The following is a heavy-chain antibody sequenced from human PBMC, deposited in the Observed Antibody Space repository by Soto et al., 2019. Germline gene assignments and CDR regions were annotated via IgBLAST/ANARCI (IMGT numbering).Heavy chain of an antibody. D-gene: IGHD4-17*01. Sequence: QVQLQESGPGLVKPSQTLSLTCTVSGGCISSGGYYWSWIRQHPGKGLEWIGYIYYSGSTYYNPSLKTRDTTPVDTSKNHFSLKLSSVTAAYTAVYYCAASCVGSGEFNYYGMDVWGQGTTVTVSS. J-gene: IGHJ6*02. CDR2: IYYSGST. V-gene: IGHV4-31*03. CDR3: AASCVGSGEFNYYGMDV. CDR1: GGCISSGGYY.